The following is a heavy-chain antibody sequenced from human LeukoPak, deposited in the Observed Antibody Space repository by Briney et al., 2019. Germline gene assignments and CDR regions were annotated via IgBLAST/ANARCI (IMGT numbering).Heavy chain of an antibody. CDR3: ARDRSQRAYSYGPDGE. CDR1: GFTFSSYA. V-gene: IGHV3-30*01. CDR2: ISYDGSNK. Sequence: GGSLRLSCAASGFTFSSYAMHWVRQAPGKGLEWAAVISYDGSNKFYADSVKGRLTISRDNSKSTLFLQMNSLRAEDTAVYYCARDRSQRAYSYGPDGEWGQGTLVTVSS. J-gene: IGHJ4*02. D-gene: IGHD5-18*01.